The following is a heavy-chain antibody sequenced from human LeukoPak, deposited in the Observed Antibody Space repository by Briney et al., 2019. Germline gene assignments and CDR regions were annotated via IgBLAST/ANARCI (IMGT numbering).Heavy chain of an antibody. CDR1: GFTFSSYA. CDR2: ISGSGGST. V-gene: IGHV3-23*01. CDR3: AKPPHRSSWYQFDY. D-gene: IGHD6-13*01. J-gene: IGHJ4*02. Sequence: GGSLRLSCAAPGFTFSSYAMSWVRQAPGKGLEWVSAISGSGGSTYYADSVKGRLTISRDNSKNTLYLQMNSLRAEDTAVYYCAKPPHRSSWYQFDYWGQGTLVTVSS.